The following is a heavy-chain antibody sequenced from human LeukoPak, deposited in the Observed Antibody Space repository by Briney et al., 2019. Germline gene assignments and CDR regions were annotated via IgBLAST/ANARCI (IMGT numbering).Heavy chain of an antibody. Sequence: PGESLRLSCEASGFTFSNYWIHWVRKAPGQGPVWVSRINSDGSSTTYADSVKGRFTISRDNAKNTLYLQMNSLRVEDTAVYYCASTNMLDYGGEGTLVTVSS. V-gene: IGHV3-74*01. J-gene: IGHJ4*02. CDR1: GFTFSNYW. D-gene: IGHD2-2*01. CDR3: ASTNMLDY. CDR2: INSDGSST.